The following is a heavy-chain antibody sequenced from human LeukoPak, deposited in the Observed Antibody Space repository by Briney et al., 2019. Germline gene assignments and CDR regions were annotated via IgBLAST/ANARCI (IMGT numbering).Heavy chain of an antibody. D-gene: IGHD1-26*01. V-gene: IGHV1-2*02. Sequence: ASVKVPCRASGYTFTGYYMHWVRQAPGKGLEWMGWINPNNGGTNYAQKFQGRVTMTSDTSISTAYMELSRLRSDDTAVYYCARVIWELIYDGFGVWGQGTIVTVSS. CDR2: INPNNGGT. CDR1: GYTFTGYY. CDR3: ARVIWELIYDGFGV. J-gene: IGHJ3*01.